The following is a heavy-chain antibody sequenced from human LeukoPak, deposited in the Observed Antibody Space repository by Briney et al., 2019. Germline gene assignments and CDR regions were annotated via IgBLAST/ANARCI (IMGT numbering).Heavy chain of an antibody. V-gene: IGHV1-18*01. J-gene: IGHJ5*02. CDR2: ISAYNGNT. Sequence: ASVKVSCKASGYTFTSYGISWVRQAPGQGLEWMRWISAYNGNTNYAQKLQGRVTMTTDTSTSTAYMELRSLRSDDTAVYYCARESSSTVTTSFDPWGQGTLVTVSS. D-gene: IGHD4-11*01. CDR1: GYTFTSYG. CDR3: ARESSSTVTTSFDP.